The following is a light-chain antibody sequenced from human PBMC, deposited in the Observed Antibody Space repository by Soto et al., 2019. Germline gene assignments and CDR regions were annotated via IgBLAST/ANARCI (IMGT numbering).Light chain of an antibody. CDR3: QQYDNLPYT. CDR1: QDISNY. Sequence: DIQMTQSPSSLSASVGDRVTITSQASQDISNYLNWYQQKPGKAPKLLIYDTSNLEKGVPSRFSGSGSGTDLTFTISSLQPEDIATYYCQQYDNLPYTFGQGTKREIK. J-gene: IGKJ2*01. V-gene: IGKV1-33*01. CDR2: DTS.